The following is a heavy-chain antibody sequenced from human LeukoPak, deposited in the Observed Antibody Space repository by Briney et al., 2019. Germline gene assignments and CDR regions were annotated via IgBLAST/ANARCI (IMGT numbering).Heavy chain of an antibody. D-gene: IGHD3-10*01. CDR1: GFTFSSYG. CDR3: ARDGLLWFGELGERGNFDY. J-gene: IGHJ4*02. CDR2: IWYDGSNK. Sequence: GRSLRLSCAASGFTFSSYGMHWVRQAPGKGLEWVAVIWYDGSNKYYADSVKGRFTISRDNSKNTLYLQMNSLRAEDTAVYYCARDGLLWFGELGERGNFDYWGQGTLVTVS. V-gene: IGHV3-33*01.